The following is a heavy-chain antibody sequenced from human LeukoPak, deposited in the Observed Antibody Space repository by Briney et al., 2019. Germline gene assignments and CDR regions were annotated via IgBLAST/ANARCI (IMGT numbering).Heavy chain of an antibody. D-gene: IGHD1-26*01. V-gene: IGHV3-48*03. CDR3: ARDRKWELLVNYAFDI. CDR2: ISSSGYPI. Sequence: GGSLRLSCAASGFTFSSYEMNWVRQAPGKGLEWVSYISSSGYPIYYADSVKGRFTISRDNSKNTLYLQMNSLRAEDTAVYYCARDRKWELLVNYAFDIWGQGTMVTVSS. J-gene: IGHJ3*02. CDR1: GFTFSSYE.